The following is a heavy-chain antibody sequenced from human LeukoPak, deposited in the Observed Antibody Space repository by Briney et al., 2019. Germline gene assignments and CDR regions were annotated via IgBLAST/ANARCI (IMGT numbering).Heavy chain of an antibody. CDR2: IYYSGNT. J-gene: IGHJ5*02. CDR1: GRSISIYY. V-gene: IGHV4-59*08. Sequence: SETLSLTCTVSGRSISIYYWSWIRQPPGKLLEWVGYIYYSGNTNYNPSRKSRVTIPVDTPKNQFSLKLSSVHAADTAVYYCAGRGRIAVAGTGNWFDPWGQGTLVTVSS. D-gene: IGHD6-19*01. CDR3: AGRGRIAVAGTGNWFDP.